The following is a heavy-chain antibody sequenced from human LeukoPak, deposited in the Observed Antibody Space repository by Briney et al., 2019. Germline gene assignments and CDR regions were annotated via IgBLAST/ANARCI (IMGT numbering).Heavy chain of an antibody. CDR1: GSTFSSYA. Sequence: GGSLRHSCAASGSTFSSYAMSWVRQAPGKGLEWVSGIRGSGGSTYYADSVKGRFTISRDNSKNTLYLQMNSLRAEDTAVYYCAKASGQLVPNSFFDYWGQGTLVTVSS. CDR2: IRGSGGST. CDR3: AKASGQLVPNSFFDY. J-gene: IGHJ4*02. D-gene: IGHD6-6*01. V-gene: IGHV3-23*01.